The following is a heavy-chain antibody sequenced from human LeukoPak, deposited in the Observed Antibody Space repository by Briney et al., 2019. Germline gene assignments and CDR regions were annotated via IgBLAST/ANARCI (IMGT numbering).Heavy chain of an antibody. CDR3: ARDVKVAGLFDY. V-gene: IGHV3-7*01. J-gene: IGHJ4*02. CDR1: GFTFSIYW. Sequence: PGGSLRLSCAASGFTFSIYWMSWVRQAPGKGLEWVANIKEDGSEKNYVDSVKGRFTISRDNAKNSLYLQMNSLRAEDTAVYYCARDVKVAGLFDYWGQGTLVTVSS. D-gene: IGHD6-19*01. CDR2: IKEDGSEK.